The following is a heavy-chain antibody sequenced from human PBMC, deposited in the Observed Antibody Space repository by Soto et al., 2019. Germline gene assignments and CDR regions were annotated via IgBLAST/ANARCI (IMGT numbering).Heavy chain of an antibody. Sequence: SETLSLTCTVSGGSISTYYWSWIRQPAGKGLEWIGRIDTSGNTNYDPSLKSRVTMSVDTSKKQFSLKLTSVTAADTAVYYCARYSSNWFQTEGMDVWGQGTTVTVSS. CDR1: GGSISTYY. CDR3: ARYSSNWFQTEGMDV. J-gene: IGHJ6*02. V-gene: IGHV4-4*07. CDR2: IDTSGNT. D-gene: IGHD6-13*01.